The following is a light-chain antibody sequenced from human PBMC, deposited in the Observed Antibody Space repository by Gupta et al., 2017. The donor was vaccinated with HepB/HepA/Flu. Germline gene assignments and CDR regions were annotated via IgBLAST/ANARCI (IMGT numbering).Light chain of an antibody. CDR3: QQYGSASIT. J-gene: IGKJ5*01. Sequence: EVVLTRSPDTLASSPGERATLSCRASQNVKNNYLAWYQQKPGQAPRLLIYGASTRATDIPNRFSGSGSGTDFTLTISGLETEDFAVYFCQQYGSASITFGQGTRLEIK. CDR2: GAS. CDR1: QNVKNNY. V-gene: IGKV3-20*01.